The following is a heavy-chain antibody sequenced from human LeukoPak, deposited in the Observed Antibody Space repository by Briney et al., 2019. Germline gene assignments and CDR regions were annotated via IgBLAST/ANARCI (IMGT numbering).Heavy chain of an antibody. D-gene: IGHD2-15*01. CDR1: GFTFSSYA. Sequence: GGSLRLSCSASGFTFSSYAIHWVRQAPGKGLEYVSAISSNGGSTYYADSVKGRFTISRDNSKNTLYLQMSSLRAEDTAVYYCVSGYCSGGSCLGDGYFQHWGQGTLVTVSS. CDR3: VSGYCSGGSCLGDGYFQH. J-gene: IGHJ1*01. CDR2: ISSNGGST. V-gene: IGHV3-64D*06.